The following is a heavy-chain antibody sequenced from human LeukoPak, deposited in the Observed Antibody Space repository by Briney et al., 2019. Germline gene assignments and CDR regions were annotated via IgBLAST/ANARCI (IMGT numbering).Heavy chain of an antibody. CDR1: GYTFTSYG. V-gene: IGHV1-18*01. J-gene: IGHJ5*02. D-gene: IGHD6-19*01. Sequence: ASVKVSCKASGYTFTSYGISWVRQAPGQGLEWMGWISAFNGKTNYAQKLQGRVTMTTDTSTSTAYMELRSLRSDDTAVYYCARDLRVRTKVFHSSGWHEQLSWFDPWGQGTLVTVSS. CDR2: ISAFNGKT. CDR3: ARDLRVRTKVFHSSGWHEQLSWFDP.